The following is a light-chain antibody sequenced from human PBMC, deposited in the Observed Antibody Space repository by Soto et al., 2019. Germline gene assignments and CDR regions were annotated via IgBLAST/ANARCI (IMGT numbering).Light chain of an antibody. CDR1: QSISSW. CDR3: QQHSSSSPYS. Sequence: DIQMTQSPSTLSASVGDRVTITCRASQSISSWLAWYQQKPGKAPKLLIYKASTLGSWVPSRFSGGGSGTEFTLTISSLQPDDFATYYCQQHSSSSPYSFGQGTKLEI. V-gene: IGKV1-5*03. J-gene: IGKJ2*03. CDR2: KAS.